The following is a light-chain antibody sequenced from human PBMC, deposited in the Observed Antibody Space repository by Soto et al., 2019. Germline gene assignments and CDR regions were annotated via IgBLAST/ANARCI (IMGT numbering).Light chain of an antibody. CDR2: SNN. J-gene: IGLJ1*01. V-gene: IGLV1-44*01. CDR1: SSNIGSNT. Sequence: QSVLTQPPSASGTPGQRVTISCSGSSSNIGSNTVNWYQQLPGTAPKLLIYSNNQRPSGVPDRFSGSKSGTSASLAISGLRSEDEADYYCPAWDDSLNGYAFGTGTKLTVL. CDR3: PAWDDSLNGYA.